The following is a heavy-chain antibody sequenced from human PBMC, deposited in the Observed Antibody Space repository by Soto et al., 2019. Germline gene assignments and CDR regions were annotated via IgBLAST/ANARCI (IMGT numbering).Heavy chain of an antibody. J-gene: IGHJ3*02. Sequence: EVHLLDSGGGLVQPGGSLRLSCAPSGFTSTNYVMNWVRQAPGKGLEWVSSISGSGTTTFYADSVKGRFIISRDNSKNTLYLQMNSLRAEDTALYYCAKDRVGGVPDAFDIWGQGTMVTVS. CDR1: GFTSTNYV. D-gene: IGHD2-8*01. V-gene: IGHV3-23*01. CDR2: ISGSGTTT. CDR3: AKDRVGGVPDAFDI.